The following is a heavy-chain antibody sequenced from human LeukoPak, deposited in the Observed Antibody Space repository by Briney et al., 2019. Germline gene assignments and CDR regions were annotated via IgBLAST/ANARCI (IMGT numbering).Heavy chain of an antibody. CDR3: TRGANYLPPDY. CDR2: IKSDGSST. CDR1: EFTFRRYW. J-gene: IGHJ4*02. D-gene: IGHD4/OR15-4a*01. V-gene: IGHV3-74*01. Sequence: GGSLRLSCAASEFTFRRYWMHWVRQAPGKGLVWVSHIKSDGSSTSYADSVTGRFTISRDNAKNTLYLQMSSLRAEDTAVYYCTRGANYLPPDYWGQGTLVTVSS.